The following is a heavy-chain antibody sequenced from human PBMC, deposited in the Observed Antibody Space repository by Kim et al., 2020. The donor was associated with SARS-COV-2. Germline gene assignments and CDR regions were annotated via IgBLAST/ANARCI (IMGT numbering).Heavy chain of an antibody. D-gene: IGHD6-13*01. J-gene: IGHJ6*02. Sequence: GGSLRLSCAASGFTFSSYWMSWVRQAPGKGLEWVANIKQDGSEKYYVDSVKGRFTISRDNAKNSLYLQMNSLRAEDTAVYYCARDLEDSSSWSLYYYYGMDVWGQGTTVTVSS. CDR3: ARDLEDSSSWSLYYYYGMDV. CDR2: IKQDGSEK. CDR1: GFTFSSYW. V-gene: IGHV3-7*03.